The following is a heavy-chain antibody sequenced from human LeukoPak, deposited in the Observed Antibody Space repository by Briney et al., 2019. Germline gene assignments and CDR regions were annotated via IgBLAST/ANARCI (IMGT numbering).Heavy chain of an antibody. D-gene: IGHD6-13*01. Sequence: SETLSLTCTVSGGSISSSSYYWGWSRQPPGRGLEWIESIYYSGSTYYNPSLKSRVTISVDTSKNQSSLKLSSVTAADTAVYYCARVGLWGSSWYRSRLQFDPWGQGTLVTVSS. CDR1: GGSISSSSYY. CDR2: IYYSGST. J-gene: IGHJ5*02. V-gene: IGHV4-39*07. CDR3: ARVGLWGSSWYRSRLQFDP.